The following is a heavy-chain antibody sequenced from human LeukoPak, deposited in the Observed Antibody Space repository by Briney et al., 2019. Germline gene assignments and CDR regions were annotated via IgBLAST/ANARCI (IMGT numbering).Heavy chain of an antibody. CDR2: IGTAGDT. J-gene: IGHJ4*02. Sequence: GGSLRLSCAASGFTFSSYDMHWVRQATGKGLEWVSAIGTAGDTYYPGSVKGRFTISRENAKNSLYLQMNSLRAGDTAVYYCAREGRYYGSGSYLNPLDYWGQGTLVTVSS. CDR1: GFTFSSYD. CDR3: AREGRYYGSGSYLNPLDY. D-gene: IGHD3-10*01. V-gene: IGHV3-13*01.